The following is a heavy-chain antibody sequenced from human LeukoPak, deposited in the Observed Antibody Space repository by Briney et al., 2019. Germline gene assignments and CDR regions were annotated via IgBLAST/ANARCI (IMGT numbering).Heavy chain of an antibody. Sequence: SETLSLTCTVSGGSISSYYWSWIRQPPGKGLEWIGYIYYSGSTNYNPSLKSRVTISVDTSKNQFSLKLSSVTAADTAVYYCARLRSIFSARWYFDLWGRGTLVTVSS. CDR1: GGSISSYY. J-gene: IGHJ2*01. CDR2: IYYSGST. D-gene: IGHD3-3*02. CDR3: ARLRSIFSARWYFDL. V-gene: IGHV4-59*08.